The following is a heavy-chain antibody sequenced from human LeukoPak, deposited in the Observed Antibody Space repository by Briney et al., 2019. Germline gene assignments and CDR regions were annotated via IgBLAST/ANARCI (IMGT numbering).Heavy chain of an antibody. V-gene: IGHV3-33*01. CDR3: ARDRYGIRRDYFDY. Sequence: GGSLRLSCAASGFSFSDYGMHWVRQAPGKGLEWVALIWYDGTNKYYVDSVKGRFTISRDNSKNTLYLQMNSLRADDTAVYYCARDRYGIRRDYFDYWGQGILVTVSS. J-gene: IGHJ4*02. CDR2: IWYDGTNK. D-gene: IGHD1-14*01. CDR1: GFSFSDYG.